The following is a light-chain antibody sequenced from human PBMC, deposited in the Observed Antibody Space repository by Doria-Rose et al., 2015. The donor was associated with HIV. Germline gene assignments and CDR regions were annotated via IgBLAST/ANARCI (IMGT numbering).Light chain of an antibody. Sequence: EIVLTQSPGTLSLSPGERATPSCRASQSFSSTYLAWYQQKPGQAPSLLIYDGSTRATGIPDRCSASGSGTDFTLTINGLEPEDFALYYCHQYGTSWTFGQGTKVEI. CDR2: DGS. J-gene: IGKJ1*01. CDR1: QSFSSTY. CDR3: HQYGTSWT. V-gene: IGKV3-20*01.